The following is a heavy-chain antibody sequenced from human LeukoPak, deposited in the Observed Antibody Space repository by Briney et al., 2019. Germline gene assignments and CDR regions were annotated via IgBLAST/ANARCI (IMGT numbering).Heavy chain of an antibody. CDR2: IDPSDSYT. J-gene: IGHJ4*02. V-gene: IGHV5-10-1*01. D-gene: IGHD6-25*01. CDR3: AVDSDTAKYFDY. Sequence: GESLRSSCKGFGYSFTSYWITWVRQMPGKGLEWMGRIDPSDSYTNYSPSFQGHVTISADKSISTAYLQWSSLKASVTAMYYCAVDSDTAKYFDYWGQGTLVTVSS. CDR1: GYSFTSYW.